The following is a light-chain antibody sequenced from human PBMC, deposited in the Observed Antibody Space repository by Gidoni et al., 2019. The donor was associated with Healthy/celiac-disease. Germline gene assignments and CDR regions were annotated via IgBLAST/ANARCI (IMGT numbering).Light chain of an antibody. CDR3: QRRYSTRL. CDR2: ASS. CDR1: QSISSH. J-gene: IGKJ2*01. Sequence: DIPMNPSPSSLAASVGDRVTITCRASQSISSHVNWDQHKPGQDPKLLLSASSSLQSGVPSRFIVSGSGTAFTLTISSLQPEAVATSSCQRRYSTRLFGQGTKLEIK. V-gene: IGKV1-39*01.